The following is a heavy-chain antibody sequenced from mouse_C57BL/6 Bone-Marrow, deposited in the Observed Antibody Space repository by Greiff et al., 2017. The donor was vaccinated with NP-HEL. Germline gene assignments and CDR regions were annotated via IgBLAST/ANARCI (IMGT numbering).Heavy chain of an antibody. CDR3: ARIGDDGYSYYAMDY. Sequence: QVQLKESGPGILQPSQTLSLTCSFSGFSLSTFGMGVGWIRQPSGKGLEWLAHIWWDDDKYYNPALKRRLKSSKDTSKNQVFLKIANVDTADTATYYCARIGDDGYSYYAMDYWGQGTSVTVSS. V-gene: IGHV8-8*01. CDR2: IWWDDDK. D-gene: IGHD2-3*01. CDR1: GFSLSTFGMG. J-gene: IGHJ4*01.